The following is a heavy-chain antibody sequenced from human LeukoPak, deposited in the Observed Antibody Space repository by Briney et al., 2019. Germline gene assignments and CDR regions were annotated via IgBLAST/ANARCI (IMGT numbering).Heavy chain of an antibody. Sequence: GGSLRLSCAASGFTFSGHWMRWVRQAPGKGREWVANINQGGSDKYYVDSVKGRFTISRDDANNLLYLQMNSLRGEDTAVYYCTRDRSRAEDDWGQGTLVTVSS. J-gene: IGHJ4*02. D-gene: IGHD1-14*01. V-gene: IGHV3-7*01. CDR1: GFTFSGHW. CDR3: TRDRSRAEDD. CDR2: INQGGSDK.